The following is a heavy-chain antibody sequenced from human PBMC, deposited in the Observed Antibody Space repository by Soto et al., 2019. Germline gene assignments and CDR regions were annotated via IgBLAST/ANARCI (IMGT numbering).Heavy chain of an antibody. J-gene: IGHJ4*02. CDR1: GGSISSYY. V-gene: IGHV4-59*01. D-gene: IGHD6-19*01. CDR3: ARGYRGRQWLVQKRFYFDY. CDR2: IYYSGST. Sequence: TSETLSLTCTVSGGSISSYYWSWIRQPPGKGLEWIGYIYYSGSTNYNPSLKSRVTISVDTSKNQFSLKLSSVTAADTAVYYCARGYRGRQWLVQKRFYFDYWGQGTLVTVSA.